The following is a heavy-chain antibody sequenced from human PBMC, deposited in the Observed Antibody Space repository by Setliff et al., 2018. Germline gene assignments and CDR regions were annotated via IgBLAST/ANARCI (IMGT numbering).Heavy chain of an antibody. D-gene: IGHD3-10*01. V-gene: IGHV1-69*05. J-gene: IGHJ6*02. CDR3: ARPLRYGDYYYYYGMDV. Sequence: SVKVSCKASGYTFTSYYMHWVRQAPGQGLEWMGGIIPIFGTANYAQKFQGRVTITTDESTSTAYMELSSLRSEDTAVYYCARPLRYGDYYYYYGMDVWGQGTTVTVSS. CDR2: IIPIFGTA. CDR1: GYTFTSYY.